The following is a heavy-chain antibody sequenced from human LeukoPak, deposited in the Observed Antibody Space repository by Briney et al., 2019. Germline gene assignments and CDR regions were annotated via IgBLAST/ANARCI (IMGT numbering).Heavy chain of an antibody. V-gene: IGHV1-2*02. Sequence: GASVKVSCKASGYTFTGYYMHWVRQAPGQGLEWMGWINPNSGGTNYAQKFQGRVTMTRDTSISTAYMELSRLGSDDTAVYYCARDRYILTGPDYYYGMDVWGQGTTVTVSS. CDR2: INPNSGGT. J-gene: IGHJ6*02. D-gene: IGHD3-9*01. CDR3: ARDRYILTGPDYYYGMDV. CDR1: GYTFTGYY.